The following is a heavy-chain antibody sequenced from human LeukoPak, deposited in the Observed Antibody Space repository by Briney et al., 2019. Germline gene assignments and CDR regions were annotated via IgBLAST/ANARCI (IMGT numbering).Heavy chain of an antibody. D-gene: IGHD5-24*01. CDR3: ARDRDGYLPDY. CDR1: GFTFSSYG. J-gene: IGHJ4*02. Sequence: PGRSLRLSCAASGFTFSSYGMHWVRQAPGKGLEWVAVISYDGSNKYYADSVKGRFTISRDNSKNTLYLQMNSLRAEDTAVYYCARDRDGYLPDYWGQGTLVTVSS. V-gene: IGHV3-30*03. CDR2: ISYDGSNK.